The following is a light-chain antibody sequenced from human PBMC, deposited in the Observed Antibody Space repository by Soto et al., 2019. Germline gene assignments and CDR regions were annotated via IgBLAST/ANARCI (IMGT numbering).Light chain of an antibody. CDR2: DAS. CDR3: QQYDTFPRT. J-gene: IGKJ1*01. Sequence: EIVLTQSPGTLSLSPGDRATLSCSARQSLSGDDLAWYQQKPGQAPRLLIYDASRRATDIPARFSGSGSGTDFALTISRLEPADFAVYFCQQYDTFPRTFGQGTKVEIQ. CDR1: QSLSGDD. V-gene: IGKV3-20*01.